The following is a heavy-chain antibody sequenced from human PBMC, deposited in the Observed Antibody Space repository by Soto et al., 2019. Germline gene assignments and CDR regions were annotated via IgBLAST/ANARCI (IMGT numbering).Heavy chain of an antibody. CDR3: AKKFSSYRSGSPPPHHYYDMDV. J-gene: IGHJ6*02. D-gene: IGHD3-22*01. CDR1: GFTFSSYG. CDR2: ISYDGSNK. Sequence: GGSLRLSCAASGFTFSSYGMHWVRQAPGKGLEWVAVISYDGSNKYYADSVKGRFTISRDNSKNTLYLQMNSLRAEDTAVYYCAKKFSSYRSGSPPPHHYYDMDVWGQENTVTISS. V-gene: IGHV3-30*18.